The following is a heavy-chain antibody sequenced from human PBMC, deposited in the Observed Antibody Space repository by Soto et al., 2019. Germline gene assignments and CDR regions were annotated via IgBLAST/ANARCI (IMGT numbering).Heavy chain of an antibody. V-gene: IGHV1-8*01. CDR3: SRTPGDD. D-gene: IGHD2-15*01. Sequence: ASVKVSCTTSGYTCINYDINWVRQAPGKGLEWMGLMNPKSGKTGYAQKFQGRVSMTRDTSTSTAYMELNSLRSEDTATYYCSRTPGDDWGQGTLVT. CDR1: GYTCINYD. CDR2: MNPKSGKT. J-gene: IGHJ4*02.